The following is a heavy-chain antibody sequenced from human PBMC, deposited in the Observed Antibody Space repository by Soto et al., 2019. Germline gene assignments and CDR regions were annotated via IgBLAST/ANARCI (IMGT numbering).Heavy chain of an antibody. CDR2: IKSKTDGGTT. D-gene: IGHD2-2*01. CDR3: TTDGPAAGRYYYYYYMDV. CDR1: GFTFSNAW. J-gene: IGHJ6*03. V-gene: IGHV3-15*01. Sequence: GGSLRLSCTVSGFTFSNAWMSWVRQAPGKGLEWVGRIKSKTDGGTTDYAAPVKGRFTISRDDSKNTLYLQMNSLKTEDTAVYYCTTDGPAAGRYYYYYYMDVWGKGTTVTVSS.